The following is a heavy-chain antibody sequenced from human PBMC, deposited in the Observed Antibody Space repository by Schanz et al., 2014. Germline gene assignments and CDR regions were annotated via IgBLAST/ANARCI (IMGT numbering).Heavy chain of an antibody. Sequence: QVQLVQSGAEVKKPGASVKVSCKASGYTFTSYGISWVRQAPGQGLEWMGKIIPVLNIATYAQKFQGRVTMTTDTSTSTSYMELTSLRFDDTAVYYCARDFSAYVGNYFDYWGQGTLVTVSS. CDR1: GYTFTSYG. CDR2: IIPVLNIA. J-gene: IGHJ4*02. V-gene: IGHV1-18*01. D-gene: IGHD5-12*01. CDR3: ARDFSAYVGNYFDY.